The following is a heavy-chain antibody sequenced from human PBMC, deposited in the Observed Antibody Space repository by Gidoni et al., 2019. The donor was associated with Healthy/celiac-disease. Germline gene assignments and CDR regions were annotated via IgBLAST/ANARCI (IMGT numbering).Heavy chain of an antibody. J-gene: IGHJ4*02. Sequence: EVQLVESGGGLLQPGRSLRLSCTASGFTFGDYAMSWFRQAPGKGLEWVGFIRSKAYGGTTEYAASVKGRFTISRDDSKSIAYLQMNSLKTEDTAVYYCTRDRAYYDFWSGYPYWGQGTLVTVS. D-gene: IGHD3-3*01. CDR3: TRDRAYYDFWSGYPY. V-gene: IGHV3-49*03. CDR1: GFTFGDYA. CDR2: IRSKAYGGTT.